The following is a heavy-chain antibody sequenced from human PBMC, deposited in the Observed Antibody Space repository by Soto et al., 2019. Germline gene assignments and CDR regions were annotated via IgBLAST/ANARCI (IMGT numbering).Heavy chain of an antibody. CDR1: GFTFSSYE. CDR2: ISSSGSTT. J-gene: IGHJ3*02. D-gene: IGHD3-9*01. Sequence: EVQLVESGGGLVQPGGSLRLSCAASGFTFSSYEMNWVRLAPGKGLEWVSYISSSGSTTYYVDTVKGRFTISRDNAKNSLYLQMNSLRAEDTAVYYCARVGYYNDRGAFDIWGQGKMVTVSS. V-gene: IGHV3-48*03. CDR3: ARVGYYNDRGAFDI.